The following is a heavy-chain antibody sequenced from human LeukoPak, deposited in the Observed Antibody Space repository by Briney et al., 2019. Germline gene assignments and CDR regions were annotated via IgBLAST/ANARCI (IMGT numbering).Heavy chain of an antibody. CDR3: ARGRGVMPMDYYFDY. CDR2: IIPIFGTA. Sequence: VASVKVSCKASGGTFSSYAISWVRQAPGQGLEWMGGIIPIFGTANYAQKFQGRVTITADKSTSTAYMELSSLRSEDTAVYYCARGRGVMPMDYYFDYWGQGTLVTVSS. J-gene: IGHJ4*02. D-gene: IGHD3-16*01. V-gene: IGHV1-69*06. CDR1: GGTFSSYA.